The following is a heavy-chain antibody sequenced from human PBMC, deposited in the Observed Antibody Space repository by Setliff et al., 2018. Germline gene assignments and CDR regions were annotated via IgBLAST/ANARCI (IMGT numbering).Heavy chain of an antibody. CDR1: GFTFSSYW. CDR2: SNSDGSSI. D-gene: IGHD2-2*01. V-gene: IGHV3-74*01. CDR3: ARDPGYCSSTRCYEAYYYYYMDV. Sequence: SCAASGFTFSSYWMHWVRQAPGKGLVWVSRSNSDGSSINYADSVKGRFTISRDNAKNTLCLQMNSLRAEDTAVYYCARDPGYCSSTRCYEAYYYYYMDVWGKGTTVTVSS. J-gene: IGHJ6*03.